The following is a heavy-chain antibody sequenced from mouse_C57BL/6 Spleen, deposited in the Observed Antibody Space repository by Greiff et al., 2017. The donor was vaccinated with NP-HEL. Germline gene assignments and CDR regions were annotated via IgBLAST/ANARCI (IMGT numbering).Heavy chain of an antibody. D-gene: IGHD1-1*01. J-gene: IGHJ2*01. CDR1: GFTFSSYG. CDR3: ARHYYGSSSYYFDY. CDR2: ISSGGSYT. V-gene: IGHV5-6*02. Sequence: EVKLVESGGDLVKPGGSLKLSCAASGFTFSSYGMSWVRQTPDKRLEWVATISSGGSYTYYPDSVKGRFTISRDNAKNTLYLQMSSLKSEDTAMDYCARHYYGSSSYYFDYWGQGTTLTVSA.